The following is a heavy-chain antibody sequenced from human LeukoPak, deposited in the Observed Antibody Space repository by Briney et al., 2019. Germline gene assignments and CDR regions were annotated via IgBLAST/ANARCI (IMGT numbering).Heavy chain of an antibody. V-gene: IGHV3-21*01. D-gene: IGHD6-13*01. CDR3: ASGDLYSSSWYPPDAFDI. CDR2: ISSSSSYI. Sequence: PGGSLRLSCAASGFTFSSYSMNWVRHAPGKGLEWVSSISSSSSYIYYADSVKGRFTISRDNAKNSLYLQMNSLRAEDTAVYYCASGDLYSSSWYPPDAFDIWGQGTMVTVSS. J-gene: IGHJ3*02. CDR1: GFTFSSYS.